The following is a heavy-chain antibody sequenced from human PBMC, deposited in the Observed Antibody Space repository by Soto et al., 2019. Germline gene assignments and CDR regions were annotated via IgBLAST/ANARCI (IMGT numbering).Heavy chain of an antibody. Sequence: TGGSLRLSCAASGFTFGNYAMSWVRQAPGKGLEWVSSISGGGAGTYYADSVKGRFTISRDNSKNTLYLQMNSLRVEDTALYYCAKDVYCSGGSCFSDFDYWGQGTLVTVSS. CDR1: GFTFGNYA. CDR3: AKDVYCSGGSCFSDFDY. J-gene: IGHJ4*02. V-gene: IGHV3-23*01. CDR2: ISGGGAGT. D-gene: IGHD2-15*01.